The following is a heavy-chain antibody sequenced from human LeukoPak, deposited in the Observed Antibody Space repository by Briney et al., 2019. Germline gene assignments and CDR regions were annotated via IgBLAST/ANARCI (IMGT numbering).Heavy chain of an antibody. V-gene: IGHV4-61*02. D-gene: IGHD6-19*01. J-gene: IGHJ4*02. CDR1: GGSISSGSYY. Sequence: SETLSLTCTVSGGSISSGSYYWSWIRQPAGKGLEWIGRIYTSGSTNYNPSLKSRVTISVDTSKNQFSLKLSSVTAADTAVYYCASSLAVAAFDYWGQGTLVTVSS. CDR3: ASSLAVAAFDY. CDR2: IYTSGST.